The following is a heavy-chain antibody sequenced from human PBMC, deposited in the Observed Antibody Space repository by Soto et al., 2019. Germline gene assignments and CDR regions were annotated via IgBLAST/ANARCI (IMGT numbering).Heavy chain of an antibody. J-gene: IGHJ4*02. Sequence: QVHLVESGGGVVQPGGSLRLSCGASGFSFNGYAIHWVRHAPGKGLEWVAGIWPDGGHKYYADSVRGRFTISRDNSKNTLNLQMNSLRLEDTAVYYCAGDGCLGTATLFFDYWGQGTLVTVSS. CDR2: IWPDGGHK. CDR1: GFSFNGYA. D-gene: IGHD3-16*01. CDR3: AGDGCLGTATLFFDY. V-gene: IGHV3-33*01.